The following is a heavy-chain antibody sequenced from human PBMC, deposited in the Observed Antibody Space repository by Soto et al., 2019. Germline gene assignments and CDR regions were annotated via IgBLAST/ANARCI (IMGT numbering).Heavy chain of an antibody. J-gene: IGHJ5*02. CDR1: GFTFDDYA. V-gene: IGHV3-9*01. Sequence: GGSLRLSCAASGFTFDDYAMHWVRQGPGKGLEWVSGISWNSGSIGYADSVKGRFTISRDNAKNSLYLQMNSLRAEDTALYYCAKDSDLGGWFDPWGQGTLVTVSS. CDR2: ISWNSGSI. CDR3: AKDSDLGGWFDP.